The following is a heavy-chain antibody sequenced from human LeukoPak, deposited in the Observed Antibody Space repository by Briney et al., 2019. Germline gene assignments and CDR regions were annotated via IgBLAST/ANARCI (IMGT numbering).Heavy chain of an antibody. D-gene: IGHD1-14*01. V-gene: IGHV5-10-1*01. CDR3: TRASDHDY. J-gene: IGHJ4*02. Sequence: GVSLQISSQGHGYAFTNFWINWARSVPGKGMGWVGKIDPRDSYTKYSPSFEGHVSISADKSIDTVYLQWRSLEASDTAIYYCTRASDHDYWGPGTLVGVSS. CDR1: GYAFTNFW. CDR2: IDPRDSYT.